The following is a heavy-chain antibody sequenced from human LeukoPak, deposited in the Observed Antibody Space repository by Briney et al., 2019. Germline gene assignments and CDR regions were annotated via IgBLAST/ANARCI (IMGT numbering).Heavy chain of an antibody. CDR1: GYSFTSYW. D-gene: IGHD3-10*01. Sequence: GESLKISCKGSGYSFTSYWIGWVRQMPGKGLEWMGIIYPGDSDTRYSPSFQGHVTISADKSITTAYLQWSTLKASDTAIYYCARIFGSGSSIDAFDIWGQGSMVTVS. V-gene: IGHV5-51*01. J-gene: IGHJ3*02. CDR2: IYPGDSDT. CDR3: ARIFGSGSSIDAFDI.